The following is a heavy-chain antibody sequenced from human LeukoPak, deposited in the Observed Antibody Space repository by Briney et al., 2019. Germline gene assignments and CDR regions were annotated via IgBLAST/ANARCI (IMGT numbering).Heavy chain of an antibody. CDR1: GGSISSYY. CDR2: IYYSGST. Sequence: SETLSLTCTVSGGSISSYYWSWIRQPPGKGLEWIGYIYYSGSTNYNPSLKSRVTISVDTSKNQFSLKLSSVTAADTAVYYCARADYGSGSIPFDYWGQGTLVTVSS. D-gene: IGHD3-10*01. J-gene: IGHJ4*02. CDR3: ARADYGSGSIPFDY. V-gene: IGHV4-59*01.